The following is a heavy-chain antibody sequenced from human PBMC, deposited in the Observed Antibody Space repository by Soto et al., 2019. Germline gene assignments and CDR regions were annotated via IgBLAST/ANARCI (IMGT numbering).Heavy chain of an antibody. V-gene: IGHV4-34*01. Sequence: PSETLSLTCAVYGGSFSGYYWSWIRQPPGKGLEWIGEINHRGSTNHNPSLKSRVTISVDTSKNQFSLKLSSVTAAGTAVYYCARAYYDYVWGSPKVYYFDYWGQGTLVTVSS. CDR2: INHRGST. J-gene: IGHJ4*02. D-gene: IGHD3-16*01. CDR3: ARAYYDYVWGSPKVYYFDY. CDR1: GGSFSGYY.